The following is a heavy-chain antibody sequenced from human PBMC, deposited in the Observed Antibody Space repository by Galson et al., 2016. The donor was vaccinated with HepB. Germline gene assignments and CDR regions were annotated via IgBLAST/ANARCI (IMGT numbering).Heavy chain of an antibody. V-gene: IGHV3-21*01. CDR3: ARNMEGRGTVAFDY. Sequence: SLRLSCAASGFNFIAYTMDWVRQAPGKGLEWVSSFSSVSDYIYYADSVKGRFTIFRDNARNSLYLQMNSLTAEDTAVYYCARNMEGRGTVAFDYWGQGTPVTVSS. CDR1: GFNFIAYT. D-gene: IGHD6-19*01. CDR2: FSSVSDYI. J-gene: IGHJ4*02.